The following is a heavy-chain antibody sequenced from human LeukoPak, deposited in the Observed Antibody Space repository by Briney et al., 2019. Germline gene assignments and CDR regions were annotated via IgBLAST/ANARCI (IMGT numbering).Heavy chain of an antibody. CDR1: GFTFSGYG. Sequence: GGTLRLSCAASGFTFSGYGMNWVRQAPGKGPEWVAYTSGYSNNIYYADSLKGRFTISRDNSKKSLYLQMSSLRAEDTAVYYCARGRLRGFTGYDRGDFDPWGQGTLVTVSS. D-gene: IGHD5-12*01. CDR2: TSGYSNNI. J-gene: IGHJ5*02. V-gene: IGHV3-21*01. CDR3: ARGRLRGFTGYDRGDFDP.